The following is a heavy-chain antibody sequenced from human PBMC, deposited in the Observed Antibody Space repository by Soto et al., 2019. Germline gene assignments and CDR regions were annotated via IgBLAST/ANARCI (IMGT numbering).Heavy chain of an antibody. CDR3: ARPPFSDYYDSSGPQGSIQH. Sequence: SLRLSCAASGFTFSSYAMHWVRQAPGKGLEWVAVISYDGSNKYYADSVKGRFTISRDNSKNTLYLQMNSLRAEDTAVYYCARPPFSDYYDSSGPQGSIQHWGQGTLVTVSS. CDR1: GFTFSSYA. D-gene: IGHD3-22*01. V-gene: IGHV3-30-3*01. J-gene: IGHJ1*01. CDR2: ISYDGSNK.